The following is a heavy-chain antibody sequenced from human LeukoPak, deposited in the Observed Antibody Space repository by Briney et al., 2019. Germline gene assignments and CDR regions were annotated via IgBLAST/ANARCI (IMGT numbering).Heavy chain of an antibody. V-gene: IGHV3-53*01. CDR1: GFTVSSNY. CDR2: IYSGGST. CDR3: TRDKAACSSTSCLYYYYMDV. D-gene: IGHD2-2*01. J-gene: IGHJ6*03. Sequence: GGSLRLSCAASGFTVSSNYMSWVREAPGKGLEWVSVIYSGGSTYYADSVKGRFTISRDNSKNTLYLQMNSLKTEDTAVYYCTRDKAACSSTSCLYYYYMDVWGKGTTVTVSS.